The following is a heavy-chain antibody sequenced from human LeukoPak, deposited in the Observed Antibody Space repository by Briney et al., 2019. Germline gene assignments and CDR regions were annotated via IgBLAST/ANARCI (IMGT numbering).Heavy chain of an antibody. V-gene: IGHV4-39*07. CDR1: GGSISSSSYY. CDR2: IYYSGST. J-gene: IGHJ6*03. CDR3: ARAPVTNIYYYYMDV. Sequence: ASETLSLTCTVSGGSISSSSYYWGWIRQPPGKGLEWIGSIYYSGSTYYNPSLKSRVTISVDTSKNQFSLKLSSVTAADTAVYYCARAPVTNIYYYYMDVWGKGTTVTVSS. D-gene: IGHD4-17*01.